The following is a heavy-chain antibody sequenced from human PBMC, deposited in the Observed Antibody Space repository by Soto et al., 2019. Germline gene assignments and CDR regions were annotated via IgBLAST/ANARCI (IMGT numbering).Heavy chain of an antibody. CDR2: INHSGST. Sequence: QVQLQQWGAGLLKPSETLSLTCAVYGGSFSGYYWSWIRQPPGKGLEWIGEINHSGSTNYNPSLKSRVTISVDTSKNQFSLKLRSVTAADTAVYYCARRGRYGSGSYFGYWGQGTLVTVSS. D-gene: IGHD3-10*01. V-gene: IGHV4-34*01. J-gene: IGHJ4*02. CDR1: GGSFSGYY. CDR3: ARRGRYGSGSYFGY.